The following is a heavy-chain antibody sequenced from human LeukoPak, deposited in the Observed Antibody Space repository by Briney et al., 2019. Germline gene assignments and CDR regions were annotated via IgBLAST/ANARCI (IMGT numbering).Heavy chain of an antibody. CDR2: IYYSGST. J-gene: IGHJ4*02. CDR3: ARLFHPALSGNYPFDY. Sequence: PSETLSLTCTVSGGSINSYCWSWIRQPTEKGLEWIAYIYYSGSTSYNPAHKSRVTISVDTSKDQFSLKLNSVTAADTAMYYCARLFHPALSGNYPFDYWVQGTLVTVSS. D-gene: IGHD1-26*01. V-gene: IGHV4-59*01. CDR1: GGSINSYC.